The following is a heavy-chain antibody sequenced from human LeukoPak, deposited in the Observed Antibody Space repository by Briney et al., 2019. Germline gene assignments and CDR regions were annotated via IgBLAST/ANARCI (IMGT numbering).Heavy chain of an antibody. D-gene: IGHD3-22*01. CDR1: GFTFSSYA. CDR3: AKESTQVIEVYFDS. Sequence: PGGSLRLSCAASGFTFSSYAMSWVRQAPGKGLQWVSSITGSGATSYYADSVRGRFIVSRDNSKNTLYLEMNSLRADDTAVYFCAKESTQVIEVYFDSWGQGTLVTVSS. J-gene: IGHJ4*02. CDR2: ITGSGATS. V-gene: IGHV3-23*01.